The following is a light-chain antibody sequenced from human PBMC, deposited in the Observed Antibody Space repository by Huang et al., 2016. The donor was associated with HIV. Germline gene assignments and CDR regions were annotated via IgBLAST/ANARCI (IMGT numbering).Light chain of an antibody. CDR1: KSVNSD. CDR2: VAS. J-gene: IGKJ4*01. V-gene: IGKV3-15*01. Sequence: EIEMTQSPAILSVSPGERATLSCRAGKSVNSDLAWYLQKPGQAPRLLIYVASTRAIGIPAKFIGTGSGTEFSLSISNLQSDDFGVYYCQQYNDWPPLTFGGGTKVEI. CDR3: QQYNDWPPLT.